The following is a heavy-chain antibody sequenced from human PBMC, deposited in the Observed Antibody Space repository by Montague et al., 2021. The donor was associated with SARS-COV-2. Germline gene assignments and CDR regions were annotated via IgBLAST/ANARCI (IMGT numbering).Heavy chain of an antibody. CDR3: ARHLRVTTVTSHMYHYAMDV. D-gene: IGHD4-11*01. CDR2: IYYSGST. Sequence: SETLSLTCSVSGDSISNYSWSWIRQSPGKGLEWIGYIYYSGSTNYNPSLTSRVTISVDTSKNQVSLKLTPVTAADTAVYYCARHLRVTTVTSHMYHYAMDVWGQGTTVTVSS. J-gene: IGHJ6*02. V-gene: IGHV4-59*08. CDR1: GDSISNYS.